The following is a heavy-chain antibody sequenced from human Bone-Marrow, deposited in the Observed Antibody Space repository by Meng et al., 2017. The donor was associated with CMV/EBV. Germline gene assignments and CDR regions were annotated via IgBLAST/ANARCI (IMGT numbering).Heavy chain of an antibody. CDR3: ARVPPTSLTYGGPAGYAFDI. CDR2: MNPNSGNT. J-gene: IGHJ3*02. Sequence: ASVKVSCKASGYTFTSYDINWVRQATGQGLEWMGWMNPNSGNTGYAQKFQGRVTMTRDTSTSTVYMELSSLRSEDTAVYYCARVPPTSLTYGGPAGYAFDIWGQGTMVTGSS. D-gene: IGHD4-23*01. V-gene: IGHV1-8*01. CDR1: GYTFTSYD.